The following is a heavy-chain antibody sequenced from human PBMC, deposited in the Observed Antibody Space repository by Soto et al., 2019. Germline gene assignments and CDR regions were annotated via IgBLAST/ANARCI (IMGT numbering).Heavy chain of an antibody. CDR2: INAGNGNT. CDR1: GYTFTSYA. CDR3: ARGIEGRFYYYYGMDV. J-gene: IGHJ6*02. V-gene: IGHV1-3*01. D-gene: IGHD2-15*01. Sequence: ASVKVSCKASGYTFTSYAMHWVLQAPGQRLEWMGWINAGNGNTKYSQKFQGRFTITRDTSASTAYMELSSLRSEDTAVYYCARGIEGRFYYYYGMDVWGQGTTGTVSS.